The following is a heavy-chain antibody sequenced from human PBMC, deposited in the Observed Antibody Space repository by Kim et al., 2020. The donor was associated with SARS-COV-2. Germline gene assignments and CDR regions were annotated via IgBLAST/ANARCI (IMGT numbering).Heavy chain of an antibody. D-gene: IGHD6-13*01. V-gene: IGHV3-49*02. Sequence: SVKGRFTISRDDSKSIAYLQMNSLKTEDTAVYYCTRDIAAAGSFEYYFDYWGQGTLVTVSS. CDR3: TRDIAAAGSFEYYFDY. J-gene: IGHJ4*02.